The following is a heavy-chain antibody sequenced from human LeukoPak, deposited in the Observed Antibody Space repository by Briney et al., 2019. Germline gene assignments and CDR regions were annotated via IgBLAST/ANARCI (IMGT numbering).Heavy chain of an antibody. D-gene: IGHD3-22*01. CDR1: GFTFSSYA. J-gene: IGHJ6*02. CDR2: ISGSGGST. CDR3: AKYMEVVTDAYYYGMDV. V-gene: IGHV3-23*01. Sequence: GGSLRLSCAASGFTFSSYAMSWVRQAPGKGLEWVSAISGSGGSTYYADSVKGRFTISRDNSKNTLYLQMNSLRAEDTAVYYCAKYMEVVTDAYYYGMDVWGQGTTVTVSS.